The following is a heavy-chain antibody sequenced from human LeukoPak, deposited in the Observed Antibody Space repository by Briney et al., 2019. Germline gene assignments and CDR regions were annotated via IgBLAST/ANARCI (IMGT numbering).Heavy chain of an antibody. J-gene: IGHJ4*02. Sequence: GGSLRLSCAASGFTFSSYNMNWVRQAPGKGLEWVSSISSSSGYIYYADSVKGRFTISRDNAKNSLYLQMNSLRTEDTAVYYCARALNPRFSESSYDYWGQGTLVTVSS. CDR1: GFTFSSYN. D-gene: IGHD3-3*01. CDR3: ARALNPRFSESSYDY. V-gene: IGHV3-21*01. CDR2: ISSSSGYI.